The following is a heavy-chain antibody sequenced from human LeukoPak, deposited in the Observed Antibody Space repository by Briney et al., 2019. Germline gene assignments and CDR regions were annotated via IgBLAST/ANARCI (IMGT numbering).Heavy chain of an antibody. D-gene: IGHD1-26*01. V-gene: IGHV1-8*01. Sequence: GASVKVSCKASGYTFSSNDINWVRQATGQGLEWMGWMNPHSGNTGYALKFQGRVTITRNSSISTAYMELSSLRSEDTAVYYCAREGNRSSDSSASYPLDYWGQGTLVTVSS. J-gene: IGHJ4*02. CDR1: GYTFSSND. CDR2: MNPHSGNT. CDR3: AREGNRSSDSSASYPLDY.